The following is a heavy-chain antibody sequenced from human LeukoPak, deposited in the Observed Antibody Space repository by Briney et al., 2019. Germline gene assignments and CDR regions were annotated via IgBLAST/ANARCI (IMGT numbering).Heavy chain of an antibody. CDR1: GFTFSSYG. J-gene: IGHJ4*02. CDR3: ARNPLYFGWFYLDY. CDR2: ISGSGGST. V-gene: IGHV3-23*01. D-gene: IGHD3-9*01. Sequence: GGTLRLSCAASGFTFSSYGMSWVRQAPGKGLEWVSAISGSGGSTYYADSVKGRFNIARDNSKNTLYLQMNSLRAEDTAVYYCARNPLYFGWFYLDYWGQGTLVTVSS.